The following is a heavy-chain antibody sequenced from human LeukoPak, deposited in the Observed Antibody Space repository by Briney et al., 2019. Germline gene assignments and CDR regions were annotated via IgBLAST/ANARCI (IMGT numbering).Heavy chain of an antibody. J-gene: IGHJ4*02. CDR1: GYSFRNYW. CDR3: AIPPGYCGNDCSFDH. CDR2: IYPGDYGT. D-gene: IGHD2-21*02. Sequence: GESLKISCEGSGYSFRNYWIGWVRQMPGKGLEWMGIIYPGDYGTRYSPSFQGLVTISVDKSISTAYLQWSSLKASDTAMYYCAIPPGYCGNDCSFDHWAQGTLVSVSS. V-gene: IGHV5-51*01.